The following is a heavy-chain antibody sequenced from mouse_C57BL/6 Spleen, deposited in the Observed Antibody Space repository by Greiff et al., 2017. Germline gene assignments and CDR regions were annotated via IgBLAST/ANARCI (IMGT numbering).Heavy chain of an antibody. CDR1: GFTFSDDG. Sequence: EVKLMESGGGLVKPGGSLKLSCAASGFTFSDDGMHWVRQAPEKGLEWVAYISSGSSTIYYADTVKGRFTISRDNAKNTLFLQMTSLRSEDTAMYYCARMTTVVSWYFDVWGTGTTVTVSS. V-gene: IGHV5-17*01. D-gene: IGHD1-1*01. CDR3: ARMTTVVSWYFDV. J-gene: IGHJ1*03. CDR2: ISSGSSTI.